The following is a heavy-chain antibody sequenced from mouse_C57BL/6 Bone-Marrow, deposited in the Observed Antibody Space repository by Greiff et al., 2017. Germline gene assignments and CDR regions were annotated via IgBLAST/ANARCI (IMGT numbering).Heavy chain of an antibody. V-gene: IGHV1-55*01. CDR3: ARGYYGSSDYYAMDY. CDR1: GYTFTSYW. J-gene: IGHJ4*01. D-gene: IGHD1-1*01. CDR2: IYPGSGST. Sequence: QVQLQQPGAELVKPGASVKMSCKASGYTFTSYWITWVKQRPGQGLEWIGDIYPGSGSTNYNEKFKSKATLTGDTSSSTAYMQLSSLTSEDSAVYYCARGYYGSSDYYAMDYWGQGTSVTVSS.